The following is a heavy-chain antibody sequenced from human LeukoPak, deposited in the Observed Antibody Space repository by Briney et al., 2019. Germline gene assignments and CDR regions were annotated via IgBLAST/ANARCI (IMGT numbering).Heavy chain of an antibody. CDR2: IIPIFGTA. J-gene: IGHJ4*02. Sequence: SVTVSFKASGGTFSIYAISWVRQAPGQGREWMGGIIPIFGTANYAQKFQGRVTITADKSTSTAYMELSSLRSEDTAVYYCARGAQYSSGWYFDYWGQGTLVTVSS. V-gene: IGHV1-69*06. CDR3: ARGAQYSSGWYFDY. CDR1: GGTFSIYA. D-gene: IGHD6-19*01.